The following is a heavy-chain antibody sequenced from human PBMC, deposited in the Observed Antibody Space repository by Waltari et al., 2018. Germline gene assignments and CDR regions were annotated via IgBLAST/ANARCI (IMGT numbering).Heavy chain of an antibody. J-gene: IGHJ6*02. D-gene: IGHD1-26*01. Sequence: EVQLVESGGGLVQPGRSLRLSCAASGFTFDDYAIHWVRPAQGKGLEWVSGISWNSGSIGYADSVKGRFTISRDNAKNSLYLQMNSLRAEDMALYYCAKGMGEANYYYGMDVWGQGTTVTVSS. CDR1: GFTFDDYA. CDR2: ISWNSGSI. CDR3: AKGMGEANYYYGMDV. V-gene: IGHV3-9*03.